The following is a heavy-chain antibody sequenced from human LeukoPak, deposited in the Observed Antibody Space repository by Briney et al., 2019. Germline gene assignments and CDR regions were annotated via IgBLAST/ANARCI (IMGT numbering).Heavy chain of an antibody. Sequence: GGYLRLYCSAPGFMFHDYAIHWVRQAQGKGLEWVSLISGDGGSTFYADSVKGRFTISRDNSKNSLYLQMNSLRSDDTALYYCARESESSGWYDYWGQGTLVTVSS. CDR3: ARESESSGWYDY. J-gene: IGHJ4*02. D-gene: IGHD6-19*01. CDR2: ISGDGGST. CDR1: GFMFHDYA. V-gene: IGHV3-43*02.